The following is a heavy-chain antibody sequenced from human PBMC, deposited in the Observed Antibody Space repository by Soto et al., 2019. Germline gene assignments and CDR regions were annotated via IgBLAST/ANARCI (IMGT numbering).Heavy chain of an antibody. CDR2: IQSGGTT. Sequence: EVHLVESGGGLVQPGGSLRLSCAASGFTVSSKYMSWVRQAPGKGLEWVSLIQSGGTTYYADSVRGRFTISTDTSENTLHLQMDSLRAEDTAVYYCARDDVRCDGGRCYGVPLDVWGQGTTVTVSS. D-gene: IGHD2-15*01. CDR1: GFTVSSKY. V-gene: IGHV3-66*01. CDR3: ARDDVRCDGGRCYGVPLDV. J-gene: IGHJ6*02.